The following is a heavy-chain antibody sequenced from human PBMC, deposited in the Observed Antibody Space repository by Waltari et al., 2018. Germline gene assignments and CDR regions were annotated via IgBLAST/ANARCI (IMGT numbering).Heavy chain of an antibody. Sequence: VYLLESGGGLVQPGGSLRLSCVGSGFDYSSYAMSWVRQAPGKGVEWVSSIDNSGETTYYAGSVKGRFTISRDDSRNTVYLHMTTLRVDDTAVYYCAKDSGYSMIRGRENSWGQGTLVIVSS. CDR1: GFDYSSYA. J-gene: IGHJ4*02. D-gene: IGHD3-10*01. V-gene: IGHV3-23*05. CDR2: IDNSGETT. CDR3: AKDSGYSMIRGRENS.